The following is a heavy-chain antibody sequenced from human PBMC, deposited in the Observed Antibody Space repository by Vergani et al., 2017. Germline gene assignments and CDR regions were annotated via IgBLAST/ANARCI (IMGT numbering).Heavy chain of an antibody. D-gene: IGHD6-19*01. CDR3: ARVKGEDSSGWHEVGLDY. J-gene: IGHJ4*02. V-gene: IGHV1-69*13. CDR1: GGPFKNSA. Sequence: QVQLVQSGAEVKKPGSSVKVSCKASGGPFKNSAFSWVRQVPGQGLEWMGRIITFFGTTDYAQKFQGRFTIIADEFTKTIDMQLSNLRSEDTAVYYCARVKGEDSSGWHEVGLDYWGEGTLVIVSS. CDR2: IITFFGTT.